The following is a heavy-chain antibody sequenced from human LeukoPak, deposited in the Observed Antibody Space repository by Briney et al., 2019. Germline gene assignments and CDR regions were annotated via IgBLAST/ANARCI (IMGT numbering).Heavy chain of an antibody. J-gene: IGHJ4*02. CDR1: GFTFDDYG. V-gene: IGHV3-20*04. CDR3: ARDDYGDYYFNY. Sequence: GGSLRLSCAASGFTFDDYGMSWVRQAPGKGLEWVSGINRNGGSTGYADSVKGRFTISRDNAKNSLYLQMNSLRAEDTALYYCARDDYGDYYFNYWGQGTLVTVSS. CDR2: INRNGGST. D-gene: IGHD4-17*01.